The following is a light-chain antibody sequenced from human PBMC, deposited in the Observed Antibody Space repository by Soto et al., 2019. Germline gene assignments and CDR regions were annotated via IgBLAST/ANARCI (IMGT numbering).Light chain of an antibody. Sequence: QSVLTQPASVSGSPGQSITISCTGTSGDIGSYNRVSWYQQHPGKAPKLIIYEVTDRPSGVSNRFSGSKSGNTASLTISGLQAEDEAEYYCSSYTNINTRACVFRNGTKLTVL. CDR3: SSYTNINTRACV. CDR2: EVT. CDR1: SGDIGSYNR. V-gene: IGLV2-14*01. J-gene: IGLJ1*01.